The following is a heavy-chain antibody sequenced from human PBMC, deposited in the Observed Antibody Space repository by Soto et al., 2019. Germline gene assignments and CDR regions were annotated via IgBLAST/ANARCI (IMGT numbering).Heavy chain of an antibody. CDR2: IYYSGST. J-gene: IGHJ6*02. V-gene: IGHV4-31*03. CDR1: GGSISSTIYS. Sequence: PSETLSLTCTVSGGSISSTIYSWDWIRQHPGKGLEWIGYIYYSGSTYYNPSLKSRVTISVDTSKNQFSLKLSSVTAADTAVYYCARNSFAMVRGGTYYYYGMDVWGQGTTVTVSS. CDR3: ARNSFAMVRGGTYYYYGMDV. D-gene: IGHD3-10*01.